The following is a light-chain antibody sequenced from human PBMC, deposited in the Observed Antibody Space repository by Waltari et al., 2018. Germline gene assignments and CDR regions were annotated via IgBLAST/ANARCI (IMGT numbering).Light chain of an antibody. V-gene: IGLV2-23*02. J-gene: IGLJ2*01. CDR1: SSDVGTYKR. CDR2: AVS. Sequence: QSALTQPASVSGSPGQSITISRTGTSSDVGTYKRVSWYQQHQGKAPTLMIYAVSKRPSGVSDRFSGSKSGDMASLTISGLQPEDEAEYFCSSYAGSSKGVFGGGTKVTVL. CDR3: SSYAGSSKGV.